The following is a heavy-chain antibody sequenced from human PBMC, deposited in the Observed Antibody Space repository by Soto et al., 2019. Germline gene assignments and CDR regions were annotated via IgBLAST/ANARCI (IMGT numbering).Heavy chain of an antibody. Sequence: PSETLSLTCTVSGGSMSRGDYYWSWIRQPPGKGLEWIGFIYHTGSTYYSPSLKNRVAISVDTSKNQFSLKLSSVTAADTAVYFCVRDPLYDYFDLSLVFDIWGQGTMVTVSS. V-gene: IGHV4-30-4*01. CDR2: IYHTGST. CDR1: GGSMSRGDYY. CDR3: VRDPLYDYFDLSLVFDI. J-gene: IGHJ3*02. D-gene: IGHD3-9*01.